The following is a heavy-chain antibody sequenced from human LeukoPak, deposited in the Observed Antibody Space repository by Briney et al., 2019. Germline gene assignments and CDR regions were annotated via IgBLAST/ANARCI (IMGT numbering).Heavy chain of an antibody. CDR3: AKPLRDAGSFNYPYFDF. Sequence: GGSLRLSCAASGFTFTNHAMNWVRQAPGKGLEWVSAISGSGGNSSYADSVRGRFTISRDNSNNMLYLQMNSLRAEDTAVYYCAKPLRDAGSFNYPYFDFWGQGTLVTVSS. V-gene: IGHV3-23*01. J-gene: IGHJ4*02. CDR1: GFTFTNHA. D-gene: IGHD5-24*01. CDR2: ISGSGGNS.